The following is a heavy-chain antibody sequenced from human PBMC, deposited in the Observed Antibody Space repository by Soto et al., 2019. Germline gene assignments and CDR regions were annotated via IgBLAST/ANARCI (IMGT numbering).Heavy chain of an antibody. CDR1: GGSISSYY. V-gene: IGHV4-59*01. J-gene: IGHJ4*02. Sequence: SATLSLTCTVSGGSISSYYWSWIRQPPGKGLEWIGYIYYSGSTNYNPSLKSRVTISVDTSKNQFSLTMNSVTAADTAVYFCARSQFRNFYRTFFDYCGPGPRVTVSS. D-gene: IGHD1-7*01. CDR2: IYYSGST. CDR3: ARSQFRNFYRTFFDY.